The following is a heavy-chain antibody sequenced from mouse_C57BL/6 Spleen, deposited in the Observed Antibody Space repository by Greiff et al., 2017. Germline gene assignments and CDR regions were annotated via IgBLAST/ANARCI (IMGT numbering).Heavy chain of an antibody. J-gene: IGHJ2*01. D-gene: IGHD1-1*01. Sequence: VQLKESGGGLVKPGGSLKLSCAASGFTFSDYGMHWVRQALEKGLEWVAYISSGSSTIYYADTVKGRFTISRDNAKNTLFLQMTSLRSEDTALYYCARPDYGSSFDYWGQGTTLTVSS. V-gene: IGHV5-17*01. CDR3: ARPDYGSSFDY. CDR2: ISSGSSTI. CDR1: GFTFSDYG.